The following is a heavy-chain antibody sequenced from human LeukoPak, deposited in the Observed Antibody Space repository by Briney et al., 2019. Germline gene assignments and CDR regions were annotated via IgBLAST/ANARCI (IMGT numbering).Heavy chain of an antibody. D-gene: IGHD3-3*01. CDR3: ARARGNYDFWSGYYRPSPYFDY. J-gene: IGHJ4*02. V-gene: IGHV4-34*01. Sequence: PSETLSLTCAVYGGSFSGYYWSWIRQPPGKGLEWIGEINHSGSTNYNPSLKSRVTISVDTSKNQFSLKLGSVTAADTAVYYCARARGNYDFWSGYYRPSPYFDYWGQGTLVTVSS. CDR1: GGSFSGYY. CDR2: INHSGST.